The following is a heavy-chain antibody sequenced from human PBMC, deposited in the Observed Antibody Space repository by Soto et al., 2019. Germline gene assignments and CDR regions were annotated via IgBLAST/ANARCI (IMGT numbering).Heavy chain of an antibody. Sequence: AETLSLTCTVSGGSISSYYWSWIRQPPGKGLEWIGYIYYSGSTNYNPSLKSLVTISVDTSKNQFSLKLSSVTAADTAVYYCARNFGCGWGDAFDIWGQGTMVTVSS. CDR3: ARNFGCGWGDAFDI. J-gene: IGHJ3*02. CDR2: IYYSGST. V-gene: IGHV4-59*01. D-gene: IGHD6-19*01. CDR1: GGSISSYY.